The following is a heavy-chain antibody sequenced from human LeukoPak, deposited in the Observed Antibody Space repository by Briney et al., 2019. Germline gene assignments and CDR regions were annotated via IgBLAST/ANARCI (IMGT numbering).Heavy chain of an antibody. CDR2: ISGSGGST. D-gene: IGHD6-19*01. V-gene: IGHV3-23*01. CDR3: AKLIYSSGRFDY. CDR1: GFTFSSYA. J-gene: IGHJ4*02. Sequence: GGSLRLSCAASGFTFSSYAMSWVRQAPGRGLEWVSAISGSGGSTYYADSVKGRFTISRDNSKNTLYLQMNSLRAEDTAVYYCAKLIYSSGRFDYWGQGTLVTVSS.